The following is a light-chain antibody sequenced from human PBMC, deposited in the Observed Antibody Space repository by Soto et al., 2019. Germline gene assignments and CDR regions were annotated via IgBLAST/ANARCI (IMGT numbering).Light chain of an antibody. V-gene: IGKV1-33*01. J-gene: IGKJ5*01. CDR3: QQYDNLPIT. CDR2: DAS. CDR1: QDISNY. Sequence: DIQMTQSPSSLSASVGDRVTITCQASQDISNYLNWYQQKPGKAPKLLIYDASNLETGVPSRFSGSGSGTDFTFNISSLQPEEIATYDCQQYDNLPITFGQGKRLEIK.